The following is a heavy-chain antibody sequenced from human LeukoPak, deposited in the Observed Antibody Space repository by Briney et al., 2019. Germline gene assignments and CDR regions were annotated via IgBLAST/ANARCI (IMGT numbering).Heavy chain of an antibody. Sequence: GGSLRLSCAASGFTFSKYGLHWVRQAPGKGLEWVAFIRDDGSTRYYTDSVKGRFTVSRDNSKNTLYLQMNSLRAEDTAVYYCARPRTPIAAANYFDYWGQGTLVTVSS. D-gene: IGHD6-13*01. J-gene: IGHJ4*02. CDR2: IRDDGSTR. CDR1: GFTFSKYG. CDR3: ARPRTPIAAANYFDY. V-gene: IGHV3-30*02.